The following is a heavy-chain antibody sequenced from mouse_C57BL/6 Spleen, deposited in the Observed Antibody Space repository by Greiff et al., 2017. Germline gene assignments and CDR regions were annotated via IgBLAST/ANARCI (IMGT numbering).Heavy chain of an antibody. CDR3: ARSCLYYGSSYVSYYFDY. CDR2: INPNYGTT. D-gene: IGHD1-1*01. J-gene: IGHJ2*01. CDR1: GYSFTDYN. V-gene: IGHV1-39*01. Sequence: VHVKQSGPELVKPGASVKISCKASGYSFTDYNMNWVKQSNGKSLEWIGVINPNYGTTSYNQKFKGKATLTVDQSSSTAYMQLNSLTSEDSAVYYCARSCLYYGSSYVSYYFDYWGQGTTLTVSS.